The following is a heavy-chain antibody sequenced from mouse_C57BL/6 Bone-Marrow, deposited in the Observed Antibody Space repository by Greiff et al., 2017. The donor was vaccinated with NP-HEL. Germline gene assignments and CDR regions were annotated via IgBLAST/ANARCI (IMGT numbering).Heavy chain of an antibody. CDR2: IDPETGGT. J-gene: IGHJ3*01. D-gene: IGHD2-4*01. Sequence: VQLQQSGAELVRPGASVTLSCKASGYTFTDYEMHWVKQTPVHGLEWIGAIDPETGGTAYNQKFKGKAILTADKSSSTAYMELRSLTSEDSAVYYCTRLRDYDRTWFAYWGQGTLVTVSA. CDR3: TRLRDYDRTWFAY. CDR1: GYTFTDYE. V-gene: IGHV1-15*01.